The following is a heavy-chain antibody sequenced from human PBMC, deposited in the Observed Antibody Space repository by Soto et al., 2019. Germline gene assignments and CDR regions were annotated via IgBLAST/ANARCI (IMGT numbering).Heavy chain of an antibody. CDR1: GGSISSGGYY. Sequence: SETLSLTCTVSGGSISSGGYYWSWIRQHPGKGLEWIGYIYYSGSTYYNPSLKSRVTISVDTSKNQFSLKLSSVTAADTAVYYCARDGYDSQLDYWGQGTLVTVSS. CDR2: IYYSGST. CDR3: ARDGYDSQLDY. D-gene: IGHD3-22*01. J-gene: IGHJ4*02. V-gene: IGHV4-31*03.